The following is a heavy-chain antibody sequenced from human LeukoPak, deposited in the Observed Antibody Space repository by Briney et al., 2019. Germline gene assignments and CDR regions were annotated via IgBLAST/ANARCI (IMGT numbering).Heavy chain of an antibody. Sequence: PETLSLTCTVSDGSISSYYWSWIRQPPGKGLEWIGYIYYSGSTNYNPSLKSRVTISVDTSKNQFSLKLSSVTAADTAVYYCARNRMATIVHDAYDIWGQGTMVTVSS. J-gene: IGHJ3*02. CDR2: IYYSGST. CDR3: ARNRMATIVHDAYDI. V-gene: IGHV4-59*01. D-gene: IGHD5-24*01. CDR1: DGSISSYY.